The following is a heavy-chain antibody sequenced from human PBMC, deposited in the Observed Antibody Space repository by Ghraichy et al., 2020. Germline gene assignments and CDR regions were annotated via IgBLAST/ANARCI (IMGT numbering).Heavy chain of an antibody. CDR1: GFTFSSYA. CDR2: ISSSSSYI. D-gene: IGHD2-2*02. V-gene: IGHV3-21*01. CDR3: ARDGGYCSSTSCYTEYYFDY. J-gene: IGHJ4*02. Sequence: GEALNISCAASGFTFSSYAMSWVRQAPGKGLEWVSSISSSSSYIYYADSVKGRFTISRDNAKNSLYLQMNSLRAEDTAVYYCARDGGYCSSTSCYTEYYFDYWGQGTLVTVSS.